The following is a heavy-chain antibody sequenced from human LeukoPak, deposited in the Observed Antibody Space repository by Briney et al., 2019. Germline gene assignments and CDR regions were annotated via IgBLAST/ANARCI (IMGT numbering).Heavy chain of an antibody. V-gene: IGHV4-4*02. D-gene: IGHD5-18*01. CDR3: PRGVVTAMVRAF. CDR2: IYHSGST. CDR1: GGSISIINW. J-gene: IGHJ4*02. Sequence: TSETLSLTCAVCGGSISIINWWSWVRQPPGKGLEWIGEIYHSGSTNYNPSLKSRVTISVDKSKNQFSLKVSSVTAADTAVYYCPRGVVTAMVRAFWGQGTLVTVSS.